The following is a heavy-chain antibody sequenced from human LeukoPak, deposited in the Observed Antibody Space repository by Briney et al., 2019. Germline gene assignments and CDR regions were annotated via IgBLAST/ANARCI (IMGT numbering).Heavy chain of an antibody. CDR3: AKDGAQWELLLEDYYFDY. D-gene: IGHD1-26*01. J-gene: IGHJ4*02. CDR1: GFTFSSYA. V-gene: IGHV3-23*01. CDR2: ISGSGDST. Sequence: GGSLRLSCAASGFTFSSYAMSWVRQAPGKGLEWVSAISGSGDSTYYADSVKGRFTISRDNSKNTLYLQMNSLRAEDTALYYCAKDGAQWELLLEDYYFDYWGQGTLVTVSS.